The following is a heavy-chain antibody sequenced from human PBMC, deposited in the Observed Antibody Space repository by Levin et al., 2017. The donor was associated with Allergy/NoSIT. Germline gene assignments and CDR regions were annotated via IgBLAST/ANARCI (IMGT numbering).Heavy chain of an antibody. D-gene: IGHD5-12*01. CDR2: INPNSGGT. Sequence: GESLKISCKASGYTFTGYYMHWVRQAPGQGLEWMGRINPNSGGTNYAQKFQGRVTMTRDTSISTAYMELSRLRSDDTAVYYCARAGRGGGCDGVDYWGQGTLVTVSS. CDR3: ARAGRGGGCDGVDY. CDR1: GYTFTGYY. J-gene: IGHJ4*02. V-gene: IGHV1-2*06.